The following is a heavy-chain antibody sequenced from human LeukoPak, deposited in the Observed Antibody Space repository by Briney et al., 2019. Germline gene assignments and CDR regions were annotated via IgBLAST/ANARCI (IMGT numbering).Heavy chain of an antibody. CDR3: ARAHSSGWYEGWFDP. CDR2: IYSGGST. J-gene: IGHJ5*02. Sequence: GGSLRLSCAASGFTVSSNYMSWVRQAPGKGLEWVSVIYSGGSTYYADSVKGRFTISRDNSKNTLYLQMNSLRAEDTAVYYCARAHSSGWYEGWFDPWGQGTLVTVSS. D-gene: IGHD6-19*01. CDR1: GFTVSSNY. V-gene: IGHV3-53*01.